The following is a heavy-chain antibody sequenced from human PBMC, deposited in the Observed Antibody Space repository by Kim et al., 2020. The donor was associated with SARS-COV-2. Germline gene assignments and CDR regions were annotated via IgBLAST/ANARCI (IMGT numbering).Heavy chain of an antibody. V-gene: IGHV1-46*01. J-gene: IGHJ4*02. CDR2: INPSGGST. CDR3: ARDIVVVPAAIAVDY. D-gene: IGHD2-2*01. CDR1: GYTFTSYY. Sequence: ASVKVSCKASGYTFTSYYMHWVRQAPGQGLEWMGIINPSGGSTSYAQKFQGRVTMTRDTSTSTVYMELSSLRSEDTAVYYCARDIVVVPAAIAVDYWGQGTLVTVSS.